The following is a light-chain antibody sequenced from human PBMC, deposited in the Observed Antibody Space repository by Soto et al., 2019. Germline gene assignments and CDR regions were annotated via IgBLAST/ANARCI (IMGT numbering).Light chain of an antibody. V-gene: IGLV2-14*01. Sequence: QSALTQPPSVSGAPGQSITISCTGTSSDVGGYNYVSWYQQHPGTAPKLMIYDISNRPSGVPNRFSGSKSGNSASLTISGLQAEDEADYYCRSYTSSSTPCVFGTGTQLTVL. CDR3: RSYTSSSTPCV. CDR1: SSDVGGYNY. J-gene: IGLJ1*01. CDR2: DIS.